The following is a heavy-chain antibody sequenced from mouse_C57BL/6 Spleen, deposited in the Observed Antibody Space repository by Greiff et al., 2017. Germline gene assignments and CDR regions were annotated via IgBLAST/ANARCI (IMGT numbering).Heavy chain of an antibody. CDR3: ARGDSSGYNFDY. V-gene: IGHV1-82*01. CDR1: GYAFSSSW. J-gene: IGHJ2*01. CDR2: IYPGDGDT. Sequence: QVQLQQSGPELVKPGASVKISCKASGYAFSSSWMNWVKQRPGKGLEWIGRIYPGDGDTNYNGKFKGKATLTADKSSSTAYMQLSSLTSEDSAVYFCARGDSSGYNFDYWGQGTTLTVSS. D-gene: IGHD3-2*02.